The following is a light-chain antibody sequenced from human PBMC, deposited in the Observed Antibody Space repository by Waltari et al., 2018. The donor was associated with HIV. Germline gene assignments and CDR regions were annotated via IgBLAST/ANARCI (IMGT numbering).Light chain of an antibody. CDR2: AAS. CDR1: QAVSTW. V-gene: IGKV1D-12*01. Sequence: DIQMTQFPSAVSASVGDRVTFTCQASQAVSTWLDWYQQKPGKAPNLLIYAASSLQRGVSSRFSGSGTGTDFTLTINNLQPVDLATYYCQQANSFPLTFGGGTKVDIK. J-gene: IGKJ4*01. CDR3: QQANSFPLT.